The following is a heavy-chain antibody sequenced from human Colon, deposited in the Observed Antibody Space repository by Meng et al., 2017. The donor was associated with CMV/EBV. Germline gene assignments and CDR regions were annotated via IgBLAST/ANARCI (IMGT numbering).Heavy chain of an antibody. CDR1: GFTVSSNY. CDR2: IYSGGST. CDR3: ARDRLRTCSSTSCYMGIYYYYYGMDV. V-gene: IGHV3-66*02. Sequence: GESLKISCAASGFTVSSNYMSWVRQAPGKGLEWVSVIYSGGSTYYADSVKGRFTISRDNSKNTLYLQMNSLRAEDTAVYYCARDRLRTCSSTSCYMGIYYYYYGMDVWGQGTTVT. J-gene: IGHJ6*02. D-gene: IGHD2-2*02.